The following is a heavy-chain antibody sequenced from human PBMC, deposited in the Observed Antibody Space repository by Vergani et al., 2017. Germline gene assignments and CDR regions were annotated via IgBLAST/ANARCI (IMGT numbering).Heavy chain of an antibody. D-gene: IGHD6-13*01. CDR3: ARGTGIAAAGGSDY. Sequence: VQLVESGGGVVQPGRSLRLSCAASGFTFSSYAMHWVRQAPGKGLEWVAVISYDGSNKYYADSVKGRFTISRDNSKNTLYLQRNSLRAEDTAVYYCARGTGIAAAGGSDYWGQGTLVTVSS. V-gene: IGHV3-30-3*01. J-gene: IGHJ4*02. CDR2: ISYDGSNK. CDR1: GFTFSSYA.